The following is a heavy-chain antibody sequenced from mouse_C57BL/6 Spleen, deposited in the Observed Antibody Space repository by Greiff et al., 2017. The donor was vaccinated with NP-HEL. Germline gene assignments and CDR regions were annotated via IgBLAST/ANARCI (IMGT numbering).Heavy chain of an antibody. V-gene: IGHV1-80*01. J-gene: IGHJ4*01. D-gene: IGHD2-1*01. CDR2: IYPGDGDT. CDR1: GYAFSSYW. Sequence: VQLQQSGAELVKPGASVKISCKASGYAFSSYWMNWVKQRPGKGLEWIGQIYPGDGDTNYNGKFKGKATLTADKSSSTAYMRLSSLTSEDSAVYFCARSGGNYDFYYAMDYWGQGTSVTVSS. CDR3: ARSGGNYDFYYAMDY.